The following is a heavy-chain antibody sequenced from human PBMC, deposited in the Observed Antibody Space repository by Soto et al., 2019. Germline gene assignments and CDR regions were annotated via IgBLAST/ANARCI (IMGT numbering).Heavy chain of an antibody. CDR1: GFTFRNYA. V-gene: IGHV3-30*09. D-gene: IGHD1-1*01. CDR3: AIDQADAYNPGDS. Sequence: QVHLVESGGGVVQPGRSLRLSCAASGFTFRNYAMHWVRQAPGKGLEWVAVTSYDGSDKSYADSVRGRFAISRDNSENTRYRRLNGLRAEDTAVYYCAIDQADAYNPGDSWGQGTLVTVSS. J-gene: IGHJ4*02. CDR2: TSYDGSDK.